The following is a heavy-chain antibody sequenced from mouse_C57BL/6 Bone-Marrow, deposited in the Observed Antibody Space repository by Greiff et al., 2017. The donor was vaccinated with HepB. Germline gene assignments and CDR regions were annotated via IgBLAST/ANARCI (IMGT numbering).Heavy chain of an antibody. CDR1: GYTFTDYY. J-gene: IGHJ3*01. D-gene: IGHD2-1*01. CDR3: ARPSGGNYVFWFAY. Sequence: QVQLQQSGAELVRPGASVKLSCKASGYTFTDYYINWVKQRPGQGLEWIARIYPGSGNTYYNEKFKGKATLTAEKSSSTAYMQLSSLTSEDSAVYFCARPSGGNYVFWFAYWGQGTLVTVSA. V-gene: IGHV1-76*01. CDR2: IYPGSGNT.